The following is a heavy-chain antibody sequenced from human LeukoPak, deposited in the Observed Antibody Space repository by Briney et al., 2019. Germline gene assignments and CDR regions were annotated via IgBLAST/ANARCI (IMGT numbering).Heavy chain of an antibody. CDR2: IKSKTDGGTP. J-gene: IGHJ4*02. D-gene: IGHD2-15*01. CDR1: GVTFSNAW. CDR3: TTGRSGGRGGNLDY. V-gene: IGHV3-15*01. Sequence: GGSLRLSCAASGVTFSNAWMSWVRQAPGKGPEWVGRIKSKTDGGTPDYGALVKGRFTISRDDSKNMLFLQMNSLKTEDSAVYYCTTGRSGGRGGNLDYWGQGALVTVSS.